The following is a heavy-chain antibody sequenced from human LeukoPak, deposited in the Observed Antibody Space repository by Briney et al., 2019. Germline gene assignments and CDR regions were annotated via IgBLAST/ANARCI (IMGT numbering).Heavy chain of an antibody. D-gene: IGHD3-22*01. CDR3: ARDPTYYYDSSGYYPI. J-gene: IGHJ3*02. V-gene: IGHV1-2*06. CDR1: GYTFTGYY. CDR2: INPNSGGT. Sequence: ASVKVSCKASGYTFTGYYMHWVRQAPGQGLEWLGRINPNSGGTNCAQKFQGRVTMTRDTSISTAYMELSRLRSDDTAVYYCARDPTYYYDSSGYYPIWGQGTMVTVSS.